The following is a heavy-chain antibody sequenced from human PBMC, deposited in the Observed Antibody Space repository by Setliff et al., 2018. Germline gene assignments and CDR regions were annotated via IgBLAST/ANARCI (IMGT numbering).Heavy chain of an antibody. D-gene: IGHD5-12*01. CDR2: ISTSGNT. Sequence: SETLSLTCTVSGGSIINSYYWSWIRQPAGKGLEWIGRISTSGNTNYNPSLKSRVTVSLDTSKNQFCLKLTSMTAADTAVYYCARDQWVRSPPLYFSYSMDVWGQGTTVTVSS. CDR3: ARDQWVRSPPLYFSYSMDV. V-gene: IGHV4-4*07. J-gene: IGHJ6*02. CDR1: GGSIINSYY.